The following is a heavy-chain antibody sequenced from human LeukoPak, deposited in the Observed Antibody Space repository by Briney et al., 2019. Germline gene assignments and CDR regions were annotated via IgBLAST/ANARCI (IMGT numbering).Heavy chain of an antibody. J-gene: IGHJ1*01. D-gene: IGHD3-10*01. CDR2: ISGSGGST. CDR1: GFTFSSYG. V-gene: IGHV3-23*01. Sequence: PGGSLRLSCAASGFTFSSYGMSWVRQAPGKGLEWVSAISGSGGSTYYADSVKGRFTISRDNSKNTLYLQMNSLRAEDTAVYYCAKLVHGSGSYYFPRTLYFQHWGQGTLVTVSS. CDR3: AKLVHGSGSYYFPRTLYFQH.